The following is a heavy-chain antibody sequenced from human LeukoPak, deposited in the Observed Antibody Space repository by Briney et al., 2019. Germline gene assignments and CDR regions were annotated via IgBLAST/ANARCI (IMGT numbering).Heavy chain of an antibody. D-gene: IGHD6-19*01. Sequence: GRSLRLSCAASGFTSSTYSMNWVRQAPRTGREWVSSISSSGSYTYYADSVKGRFTISRDNAKNSLYLQLNSLRAEDTAVYYCARDIHPHEWLVLLLWGQGTLVTVSS. CDR3: ARDIHPHEWLVLLL. CDR2: ISSSGSYT. V-gene: IGHV3-21*01. CDR1: GFTSSTYS. J-gene: IGHJ4*02.